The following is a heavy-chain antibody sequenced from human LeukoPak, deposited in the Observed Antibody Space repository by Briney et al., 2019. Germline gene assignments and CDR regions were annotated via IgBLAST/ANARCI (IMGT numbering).Heavy chain of an antibody. Sequence: PGGSLRLSCAASGFTVSSNYMSWVRQAPGKGLEWVSVIYSGGSTYYADSVKGRFTISRDNSKNTLYLQMNSLRAEDTAVYYCAWIFYGNYVHYWGQGTLVTVSS. CDR2: IYSGGST. D-gene: IGHD4-11*01. CDR1: GFTVSSNY. J-gene: IGHJ4*02. V-gene: IGHV3-66*02. CDR3: AWIFYGNYVHY.